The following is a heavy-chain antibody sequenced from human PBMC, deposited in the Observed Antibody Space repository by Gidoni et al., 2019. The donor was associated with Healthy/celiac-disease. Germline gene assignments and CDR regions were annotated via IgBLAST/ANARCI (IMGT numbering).Heavy chain of an antibody. V-gene: IGHV3-9*01. CDR2: ISWNSGSI. CDR1: GFPFDDYA. D-gene: IGHD3-9*01. J-gene: IGHJ5*02. CDR3: AKDSYFDWLLDTNWFDP. Sequence: EVQLVESGGGLVQPGRSLRLSCAASGFPFDDYAMHWVRQAPGKGLEWVSGISWNSGSIGYADSVKGRFTISRDNAKNPLYLQMNSLRAEDTALYYCAKDSYFDWLLDTNWFDPWGQGTLVTVSS.